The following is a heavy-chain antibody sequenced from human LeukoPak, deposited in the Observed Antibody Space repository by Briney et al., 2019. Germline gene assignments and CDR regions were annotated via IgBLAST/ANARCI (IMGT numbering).Heavy chain of an antibody. CDR1: GYSISSGYY. Sequence: SETLSLTCTVSGYSISSGYYWGWIRQPPGKGLEWIGSIYHSGSTYYNPSLKSRVTISVDTSMNQFSLKLSPVTAADTAVYYCARVGTRGTMVRGAPPRGYWGQGTLVTVSS. J-gene: IGHJ4*02. D-gene: IGHD3-10*01. CDR2: IYHSGST. V-gene: IGHV4-38-2*02. CDR3: ARVGTRGTMVRGAPPRGY.